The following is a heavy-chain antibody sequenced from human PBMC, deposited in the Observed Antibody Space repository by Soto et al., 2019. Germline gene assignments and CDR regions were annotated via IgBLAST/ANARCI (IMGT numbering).Heavy chain of an antibody. J-gene: IGHJ5*02. CDR2: IIPIFGTA. CDR1: GGTFSSYA. Sequence: SVKVSCKASGGTFSSYAISWVRQAPGQGLEWMGGIIPIFGTANYAQKFRGRVTITADESTSTAYMELSSLRSEDTAVYYCAREDRYGHNCFDTWGQGTLVTVSS. V-gene: IGHV1-69*13. CDR3: AREDRYGHNCFDT. D-gene: IGHD5-18*01.